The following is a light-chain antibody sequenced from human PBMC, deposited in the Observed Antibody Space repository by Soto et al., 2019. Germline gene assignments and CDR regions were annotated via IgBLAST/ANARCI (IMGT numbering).Light chain of an antibody. CDR3: QQYNSYWT. Sequence: SRGSRAPLSCRASQTVSTNYLAWYQQKPGQAPRLLIYGASKRATGIPSRFSGSGSGTEFTLTISSLQPDDFATYYCQQYNSYWTFGQGTKVDIK. CDR2: GAS. J-gene: IGKJ1*01. CDR1: QTVSTNY. V-gene: IGKV3D-7*01.